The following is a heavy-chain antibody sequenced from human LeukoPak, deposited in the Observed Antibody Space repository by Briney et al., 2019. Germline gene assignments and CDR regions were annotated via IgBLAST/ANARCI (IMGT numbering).Heavy chain of an antibody. CDR1: GFTFSSYS. CDR3: ARDGTYSNYWSLPDY. V-gene: IGHV3-21*01. Sequence: GGSLRLSCAASGFTFSSYSMNWVRQAPGKGLEWVSSISSSSYIYYADSVKGRFTISRDNAKNSLYLQMNSLRAEDTAVYYCARDGTYSNYWSLPDYWGQGTLVTVSS. D-gene: IGHD4-11*01. CDR2: ISSSSYI. J-gene: IGHJ4*02.